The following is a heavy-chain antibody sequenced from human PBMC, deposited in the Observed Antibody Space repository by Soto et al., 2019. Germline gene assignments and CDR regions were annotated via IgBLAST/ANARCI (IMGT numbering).Heavy chain of an antibody. Sequence: DLEESGGDLVQPGGSLRLSCSASGFIFGFYWMTWVRQAPGKGLEWVANIERHGNDKYYVDSVTGRFTISRDNAQNSLFLQMNNLRAEDTAVYFCAKIRATDYEIDYWGQGTLVTVPS. CDR2: IERHGNDK. J-gene: IGHJ4*02. CDR3: AKIRATDYEIDY. V-gene: IGHV3-7*03. D-gene: IGHD3-22*01. CDR1: GFIFGFYW.